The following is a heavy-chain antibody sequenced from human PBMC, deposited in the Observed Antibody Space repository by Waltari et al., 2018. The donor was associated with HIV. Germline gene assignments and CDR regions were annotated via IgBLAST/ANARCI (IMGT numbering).Heavy chain of an antibody. V-gene: IGHV4-38-2*01. CDR1: GYSISSGYY. D-gene: IGHD2-15*01. J-gene: IGHJ4*02. CDR2: IYHSGST. Sequence: QVQLQESGPGLVKPSETLSLTCAVSGYSISSGYYWGWLRQPPGKGLEWIGSIYHSGSTYYNPSLKSRVTISVDTSKNQFSLKLSSVTAADTAVYYCARQIQCSGGSCHDAYFDYWGQGTLVTVSS. CDR3: ARQIQCSGGSCHDAYFDY.